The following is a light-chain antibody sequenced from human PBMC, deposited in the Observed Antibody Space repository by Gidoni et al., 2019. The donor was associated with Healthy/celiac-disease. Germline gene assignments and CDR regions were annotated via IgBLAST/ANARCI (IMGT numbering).Light chain of an antibody. Sequence: VMTQSPDSLAVSLGERATINCKSSQSVLYSSNNKNYLAWYQQKPGQPPKLLIYWASTRESGVPDRFSGSGSGTDFTLTISSLQAEDVAVYYCQQYYSTPRTFGQGTKVEIK. J-gene: IGKJ1*01. CDR2: WAS. V-gene: IGKV4-1*01. CDR1: QSVLYSSNNKNY. CDR3: QQYYSTPRT.